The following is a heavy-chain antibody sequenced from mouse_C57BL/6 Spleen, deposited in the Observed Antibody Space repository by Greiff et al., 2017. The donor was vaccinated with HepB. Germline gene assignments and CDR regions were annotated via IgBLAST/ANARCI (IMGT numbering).Heavy chain of an antibody. CDR2: IYPGDGDT. D-gene: IGHD2-5*01. Sequence: QVQLKESGPELVKPGASVKISCKASSYAFSSSWMNWVKQRPGKGLEWIGRIYPGDGDTNYNGKFKGKATLTADKSSSTAYMQLSSLTSEDSAVYFCAREGSNYVYYYAMDYWGQGTSVTVSS. V-gene: IGHV1-82*01. CDR3: AREGSNYVYYYAMDY. J-gene: IGHJ4*01. CDR1: SYAFSSSW.